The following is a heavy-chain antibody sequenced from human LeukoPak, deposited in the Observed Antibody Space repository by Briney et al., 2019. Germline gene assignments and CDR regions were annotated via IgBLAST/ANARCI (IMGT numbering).Heavy chain of an antibody. D-gene: IGHD3-10*01. Sequence: GGSLRLSCAASGVTFSSYEMNWVRQAPGKGLEWVSYISSGGYTIYYADSVKGRFTISRDNAKNSLFLQMNSLRAEDTAVYYCARDRTIMVQDVWGKGTTVTVSS. CDR1: GVTFSSYE. V-gene: IGHV3-48*03. J-gene: IGHJ6*04. CDR3: ARDRTIMVQDV. CDR2: ISSGGYTI.